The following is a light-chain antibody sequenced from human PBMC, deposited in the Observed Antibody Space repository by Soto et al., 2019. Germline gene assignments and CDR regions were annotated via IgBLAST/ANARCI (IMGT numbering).Light chain of an antibody. CDR3: QQYGSSPSFT. CDR2: GAS. J-gene: IGKJ3*01. Sequence: EIVLTQSPGTLSLSPGERATLACRASQSVSSSYLAWYQQKPGQAPRLLIYGASSRATGIPDRFSGSGSGIYFTMTISRLEPEDFAVYYCQQYGSSPSFTVGPGTKVDIK. V-gene: IGKV3-20*01. CDR1: QSVSSSY.